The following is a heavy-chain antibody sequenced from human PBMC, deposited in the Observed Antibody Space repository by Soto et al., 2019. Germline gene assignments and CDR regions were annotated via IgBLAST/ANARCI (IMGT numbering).Heavy chain of an antibody. J-gene: IGHJ6*02. V-gene: IGHV3-23*01. CDR3: AKDLMDYDFWSGSYYYYGMDV. D-gene: IGHD3-3*01. Sequence: GGSLRLSCAASGFTLSSYAMSWVRQAPGKGLEWVSAISGSGGSTYYADSVKGRFTISRDNSKNTLYLQMNSLRAEGTAVYYCAKDLMDYDFWSGSYYYYGMDVWGQGTTVTAP. CDR1: GFTLSSYA. CDR2: ISGSGGST.